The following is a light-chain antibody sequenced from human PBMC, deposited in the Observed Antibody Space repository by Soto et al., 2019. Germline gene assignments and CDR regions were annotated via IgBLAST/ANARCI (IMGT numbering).Light chain of an antibody. V-gene: IGKV3-20*01. CDR3: QQYGSSPQDT. CDR1: QSISTSY. J-gene: IGKJ1*01. Sequence: EIVLTQSPGTLSLSPGERATLCCRASQSISTSYLAWYQQKPGQAPRLLIYGSSSRATGIPDRFSGSGSGTDFTLTISSLEPEDFAVYYCQQYGSSPQDTFGQGTKVDIK. CDR2: GSS.